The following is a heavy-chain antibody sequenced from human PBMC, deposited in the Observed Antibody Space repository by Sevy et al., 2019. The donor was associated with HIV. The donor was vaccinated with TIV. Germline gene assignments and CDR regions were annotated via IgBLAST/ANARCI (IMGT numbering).Heavy chain of an antibody. J-gene: IGHJ3*02. D-gene: IGHD1-26*01. V-gene: IGHV3-23*01. CDR2: IGGSGGST. CDR3: AKDAGGNGSDWASDI. Sequence: GGSLRLSCAASGFTFNNYAMSWVRQAPGKGLEWVSGIGGSGGSTYYADSVKGRLTISRDNSKNTVYLHMSSLRAEDTAVYYCAKDAGGNGSDWASDIWGQGTMVTVSS. CDR1: GFTFNNYA.